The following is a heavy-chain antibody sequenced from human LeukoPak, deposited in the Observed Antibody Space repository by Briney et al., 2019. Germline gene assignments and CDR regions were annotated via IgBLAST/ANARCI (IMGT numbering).Heavy chain of an antibody. CDR2: IIPIFGTA. J-gene: IGHJ6*04. D-gene: IGHD5-18*01. CDR3: ARDPDTASPMDV. Sequence: SVRVSCKASGGTFSSYAISWVRQAPGQGLEWMGGIIPIFGTANYAQKFQGRVTITADKSTSTAYMELSSLRSEDTAVYYCARDPDTASPMDVWGKGTTVTVSS. CDR1: GGTFSSYA. V-gene: IGHV1-69*06.